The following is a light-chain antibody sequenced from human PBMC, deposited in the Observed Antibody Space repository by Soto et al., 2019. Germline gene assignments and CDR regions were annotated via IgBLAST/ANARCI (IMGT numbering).Light chain of an antibody. J-gene: IGKJ1*01. CDR1: QRVSNNF. V-gene: IGKV3D-20*01. CDR2: DAT. Sequence: VVLTQFPGTLSLSPGETATLSCGASQRVSNNFLGWYQQKPGLPPRLLIYDATSRANGIPERFSGRGSGTHFTLTISRLEPEDFAVYYCQQYGSTPWTLGRGTKVDTK. CDR3: QQYGSTPWT.